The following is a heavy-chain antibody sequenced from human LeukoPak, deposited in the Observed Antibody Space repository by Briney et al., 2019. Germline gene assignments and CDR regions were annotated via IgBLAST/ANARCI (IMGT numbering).Heavy chain of an antibody. Sequence: SETLSLTCTVSGGSITSTSSYWCWIRQPPGKGLEWIGSVYYSGSTSYSPSLKSRVTISVDTSRNQFSLKLSSVTAADTAVYFCARNESVVVVGRPKYNWFDPWGQGTLVTVSS. D-gene: IGHD2-15*01. CDR3: ARNESVVVVGRPKYNWFDP. CDR2: VYYSGST. CDR1: GGSITSTSSY. J-gene: IGHJ5*02. V-gene: IGHV4-39*01.